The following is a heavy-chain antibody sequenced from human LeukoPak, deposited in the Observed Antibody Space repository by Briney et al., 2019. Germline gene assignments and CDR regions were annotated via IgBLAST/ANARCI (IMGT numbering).Heavy chain of an antibody. V-gene: IGHV4-38-2*02. D-gene: IGHD3-9*01. CDR3: ARAKGDDILTGYHY. J-gene: IGHJ4*02. Sequence: SETLSLTCTVSGYSISSGYYWGWIRQPPGKGLEWIGSIYHSGSTYYNPSLKSRVTISVDTSKNQFSLKLSSVTAADTAVYYCARAKGDDILTGYHYWGQGTLVTVSS. CDR1: GYSISSGYY. CDR2: IYHSGST.